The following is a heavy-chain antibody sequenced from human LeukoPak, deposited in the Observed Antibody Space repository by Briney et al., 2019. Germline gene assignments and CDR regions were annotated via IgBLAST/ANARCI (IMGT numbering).Heavy chain of an antibody. V-gene: IGHV4-59*08. Sequence: PSETLSLTCTVSGGSISSYYWSWIRQPPEKGLEWIGYIYYSGSTNYNPSLKSRVTISVDMSKNQLSLKLSSVTAADTAVYYCARTEVSGSSPFDYWGQGTLVTVSS. J-gene: IGHJ4*02. D-gene: IGHD1-26*01. CDR1: GGSISSYY. CDR3: ARTEVSGSSPFDY. CDR2: IYYSGST.